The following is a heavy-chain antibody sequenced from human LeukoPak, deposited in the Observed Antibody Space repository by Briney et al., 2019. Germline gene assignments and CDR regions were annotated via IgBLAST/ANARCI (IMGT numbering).Heavy chain of an antibody. CDR1: GFIVSNNY. J-gene: IGHJ6*02. CDR3: ARGPFGEPDYYYGMDV. CDR2: IYSGGST. D-gene: IGHD3-10*01. Sequence: GGSLRLSCAASGFIVSNNYMSWVRQAPGKGLEWVSVIYSGGSTHYADSVKGRFTISRDNAKNSLYLQMNSLRAEDTALYHCARGPFGEPDYYYGMDVWGQGTTVTVSS. V-gene: IGHV3-66*01.